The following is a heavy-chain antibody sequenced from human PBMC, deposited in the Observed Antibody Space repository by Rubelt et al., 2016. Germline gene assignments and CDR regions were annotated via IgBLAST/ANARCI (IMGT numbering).Heavy chain of an antibody. CDR1: GFSISDYW. J-gene: IGHJ6*02. V-gene: IGHV3-23*01. CDR2: ISGSGDNT. CDR3: AKTLSGSYGIGDV. Sequence: PGGSLRLSCVGSGFSISDYWMTWVRQAPGTGLEWVSSISGSGDNTYHADSVKGRFTISRDNSKNMLYLQMNSLRAEDTAIYYCAKTLSGSYGIGDVWGQGTTVTGSS. D-gene: IGHD1-26*01.